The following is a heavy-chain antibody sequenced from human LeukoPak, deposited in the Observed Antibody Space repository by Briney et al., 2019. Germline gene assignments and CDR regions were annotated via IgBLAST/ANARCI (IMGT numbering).Heavy chain of an antibody. V-gene: IGHV3-23*01. CDR3: AKGKAAGAVDWFDP. D-gene: IGHD6-13*01. CDR2: ITGGGDT. Sequence: GESLRLSCAASGFTFSNYAMMWVRQAPGKGLEWVSSITGGGDTYYVDSVKGRFTVSRDNSKNTLYLQINSLTADDTASYYCAKGKAAGAVDWFDPWGQGTLVTVSS. J-gene: IGHJ5*02. CDR1: GFTFSNYA.